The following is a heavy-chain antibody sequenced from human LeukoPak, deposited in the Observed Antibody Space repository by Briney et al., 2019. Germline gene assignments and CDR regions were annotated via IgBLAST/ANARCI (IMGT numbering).Heavy chain of an antibody. D-gene: IGHD2-2*01. CDR2: INTNTGNQ. J-gene: IGHJ4*02. CDR3: ARDLYCSSTSCFSDRDY. Sequence: ASVKVSCKDSGYTFTSYAMNWVRQAPGQGLEWMGWINTNTGNQTYAQGFTGRFVFSLDTSVSTAYLQISSLKAEDTAVYYCARDLYCSSTSCFSDRDYWGQGTLVTVSS. V-gene: IGHV7-4-1*02. CDR1: GYTFTSYA.